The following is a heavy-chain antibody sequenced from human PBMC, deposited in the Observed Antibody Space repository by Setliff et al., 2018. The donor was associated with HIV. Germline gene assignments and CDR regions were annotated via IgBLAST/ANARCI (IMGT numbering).Heavy chain of an antibody. D-gene: IGHD3-10*01. CDR3: ARGRIRKTYYYGSGSYSSY. V-gene: IGHV1-8*02. Sequence: ASVKVSCKASGYTFTDYFMHWVRQAPGQGLEWMGWISPNSGNTGYAQEFQGRVTMTRNTSISTAYMELSSLRSEDTAVYYCARGRIRKTYYYGSGSYSSYWGQGTLVTVSS. CDR2: ISPNSGNT. CDR1: GYTFTDYF. J-gene: IGHJ4*02.